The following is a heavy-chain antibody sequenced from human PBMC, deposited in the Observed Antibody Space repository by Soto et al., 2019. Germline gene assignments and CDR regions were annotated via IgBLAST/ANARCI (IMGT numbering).Heavy chain of an antibody. V-gene: IGHV4-59*08. CDR1: GGSISSYY. CDR3: ARRWDDYFDY. CDR2: IYYSGST. D-gene: IGHD1-26*01. J-gene: IGHJ4*02. Sequence: PSETLSLTCTVSGGSISSYYWSWIRQPPGKGLEWIGYIYYSGSTNYNPSLKSRVTISVDTSKNQFSLKLSLKLSSVTAADTAVYYCARRWDDYFDYWGQGTLVTVSS.